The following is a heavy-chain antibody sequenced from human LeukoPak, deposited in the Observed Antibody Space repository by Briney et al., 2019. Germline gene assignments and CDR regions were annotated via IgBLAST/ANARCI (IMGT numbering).Heavy chain of an antibody. D-gene: IGHD1-26*01. J-gene: IGHJ4*02. Sequence: PSETLSLTCTVSGGYISGYYWSWIRQPPGKGLEWIGEVYYNGSTSHDPSLKSRLTISVDTSKKQFSLNLSSVTDADTAVYYCARDFHSRYGGRYLDYWGQGTLVTVSS. CDR3: ARDFHSRYGGRYLDY. V-gene: IGHV4-59*01. CDR2: VYYNGST. CDR1: GGYISGYY.